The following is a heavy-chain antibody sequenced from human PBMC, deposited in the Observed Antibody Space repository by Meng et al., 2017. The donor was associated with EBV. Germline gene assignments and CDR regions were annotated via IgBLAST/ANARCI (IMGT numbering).Heavy chain of an antibody. V-gene: IGHV2-5*02. CDR1: GFSLSTSGVG. Sequence: QIPVKESVPTLVKPTQTLTLTCTFSGFSLSTSGVGVGWIRQPPGKALEWLALIYWDDDKRYSPSLKSRITITKDTSKNQVVLTMTNMDPVDTATYYCAHRRDEYSSSWYGWFDPWGQGTLVTVSS. D-gene: IGHD6-13*01. CDR3: AHRRDEYSSSWYGWFDP. J-gene: IGHJ5*02. CDR2: IYWDDDK.